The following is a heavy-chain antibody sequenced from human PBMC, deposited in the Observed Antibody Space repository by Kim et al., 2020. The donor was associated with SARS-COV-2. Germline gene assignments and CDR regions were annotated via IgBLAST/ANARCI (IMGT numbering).Heavy chain of an antibody. V-gene: IGHV1-69*01. Sequence: QKFQGRVTITADESTSTAYMELSSLRSEDTAVYYYARDPPGDYYYYGMDVWGQGTTVTVSS. J-gene: IGHJ6*02. CDR3: ARDPPGDYYYYGMDV. D-gene: IGHD1-26*01.